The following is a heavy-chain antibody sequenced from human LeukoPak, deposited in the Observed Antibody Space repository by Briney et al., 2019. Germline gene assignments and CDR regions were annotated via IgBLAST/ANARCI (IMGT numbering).Heavy chain of an antibody. CDR2: ISYDGNKR. CDR3: AREVAKRGTVTFDY. D-gene: IGHD4-17*01. Sequence: AGSPRLSCAATGFTFRKYVMHWVRQAPGKGLEWVAVISYDGNKRFYEDSVKGRFIISRDNSRNTLYLQLNSLRGGDTAVYFCAREVAKRGTVTFDYWGRGTLVTVSS. J-gene: IGHJ4*02. CDR1: GFTFRKYV. V-gene: IGHV3-30*03.